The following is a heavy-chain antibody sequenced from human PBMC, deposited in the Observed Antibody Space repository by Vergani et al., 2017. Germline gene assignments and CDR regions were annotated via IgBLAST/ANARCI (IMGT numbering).Heavy chain of an antibody. Sequence: QVQLVQSGAEVKKPGASVKVSCKASGYTFTGYYMHWVRQAPGQGLEWMGWINPNSGGTNYAQKFQGRVTMTRDTSISTAYMELSRLRSDDTAVYYCARDRGTVTTPNTFQHWGQGTLVTVSS. CDR1: GYTFTGYY. CDR3: ARDRGTVTTPNTFQH. CDR2: INPNSGGT. V-gene: IGHV1-2*02. J-gene: IGHJ1*01. D-gene: IGHD4-17*01.